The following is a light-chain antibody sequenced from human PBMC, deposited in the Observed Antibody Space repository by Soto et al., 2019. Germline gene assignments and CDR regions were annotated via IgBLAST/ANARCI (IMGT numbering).Light chain of an antibody. CDR3: SSYAGSNTLV. Sequence: QSALTQPPSASGSPGQSVTISCAGSGSDIAVYDFVSWYQQHPGTAPKLIIYEVTKRPSGVPDRFAGSKSDSTASLTVSGHQAQDEADYYCSSYAGSNTLVFGGGTKLTVL. CDR1: GSDIAVYDF. V-gene: IGLV2-8*01. J-gene: IGLJ2*01. CDR2: EVT.